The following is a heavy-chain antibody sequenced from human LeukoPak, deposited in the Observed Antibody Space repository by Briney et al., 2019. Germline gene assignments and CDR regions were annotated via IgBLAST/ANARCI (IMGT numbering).Heavy chain of an antibody. CDR3: ARSRDYRNWFDP. Sequence: PSETLSLTCTVSGVSISSYYWNWIRQPPGKGLEWIGYIYYSGSTNYNPSLKSRVTISVDTSKNQFSLKLNSVTAADTAVYYCARSRDYRNWFDPGAREPWSPSPQ. D-gene: IGHD4-11*01. V-gene: IGHV4-59*01. CDR2: IYYSGST. CDR1: GVSISSYY. J-gene: IGHJ5*02.